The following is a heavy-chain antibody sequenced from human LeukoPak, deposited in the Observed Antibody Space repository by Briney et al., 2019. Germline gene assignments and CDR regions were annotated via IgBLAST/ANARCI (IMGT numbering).Heavy chain of an antibody. D-gene: IGHD6-19*01. CDR1: GFTFSSYE. V-gene: IGHV3-48*03. Sequence: GGSLRLSCAASGFTFSSYEMNWVRQAPGKGLEWVSYISSSGSTIYYADSVKGRFTISRDNAKNSLYLRMNSLRAEDTAVYYCAGGSGWYAYFDYWGQGTLVTVSS. CDR3: AGGSGWYAYFDY. CDR2: ISSSGSTI. J-gene: IGHJ4*02.